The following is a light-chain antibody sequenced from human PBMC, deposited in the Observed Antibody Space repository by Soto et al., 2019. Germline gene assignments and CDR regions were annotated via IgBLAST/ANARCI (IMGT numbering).Light chain of an antibody. CDR1: QSISSY. CDR2: AAS. Sequence: DIQMTQSPSSLSASVGDRVTITCRASQSISSYLNWYQQKPGKAPKLLIYAASSLQSGVPSRFSGSGSGTDFTLTISSLQPEDFATYYSQQRYSTPPEFGQGTKVESK. J-gene: IGKJ1*01. CDR3: QQRYSTPPE. V-gene: IGKV1-39*01.